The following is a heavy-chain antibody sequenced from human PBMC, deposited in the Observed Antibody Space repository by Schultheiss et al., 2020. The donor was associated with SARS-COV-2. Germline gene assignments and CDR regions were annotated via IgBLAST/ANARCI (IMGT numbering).Heavy chain of an antibody. CDR2: IYSGGST. CDR3: ARGISPRPGAPNWFDP. Sequence: GESLKISCAASGFTVSSNYMSWVRQAPGKGLEWVSVIYSGGSTYYADSVKGRFTISRDNSKNTVYLQMNSLRVDDMGVYYCARGISPRPGAPNWFDPWGQGALVTVSS. J-gene: IGHJ5*02. D-gene: IGHD6-6*01. CDR1: GFTVSSNY. V-gene: IGHV3-53*01.